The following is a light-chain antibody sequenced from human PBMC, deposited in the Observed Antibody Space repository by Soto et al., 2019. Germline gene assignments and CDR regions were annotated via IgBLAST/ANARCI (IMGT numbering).Light chain of an antibody. CDR1: SGDVGAYDY. V-gene: IGLV2-14*03. J-gene: IGLJ2*01. CDR3: SSYTSSGSVI. CDR2: DVN. Sequence: QSALTQPASVSGSPGQSIAISCTGTSGDVGAYDYVSWYQQHPGKAPKLMINDVNHRPSGVSNRFSGSKSGNTASLTISGLQAEDEADYYCSSYTSSGSVIFGGGTKVTVL.